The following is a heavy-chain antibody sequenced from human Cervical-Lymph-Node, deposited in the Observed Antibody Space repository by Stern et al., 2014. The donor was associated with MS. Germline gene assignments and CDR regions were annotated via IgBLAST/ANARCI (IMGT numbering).Heavy chain of an antibody. CDR1: GFTFSTYG. CDR2: ISNDGTKK. J-gene: IGHJ4*02. Sequence: VHLVESGGGVVQPGRSLRLSCAGSGFTFSTYGMHWVRQAPGKGLAWVALISNDGTKKYYVDSVKGRFTISRDNAKNTMYVQMNSLRDEDTAVYYCAKDRGSGWSLDYWGQGTLVTVSS. D-gene: IGHD6-19*01. CDR3: AKDRGSGWSLDY. V-gene: IGHV3-30*18.